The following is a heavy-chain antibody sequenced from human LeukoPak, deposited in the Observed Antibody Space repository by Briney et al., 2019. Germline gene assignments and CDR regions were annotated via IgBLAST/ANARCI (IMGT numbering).Heavy chain of an antibody. CDR3: AREVAAALRY. V-gene: IGHV3-66*01. CDR2: IYSGGST. D-gene: IGHD6-13*01. J-gene: IGHJ4*02. Sequence: GGSLRLSCAASGFTVSSNYMSWVRQAPGKGLECVSFIYSGGSTYYADSVRGRFTISRDNSKNTLYLQMNNLRAEDTAVYYCAREVAAALRYWGQGTLVTVSS. CDR1: GFTVSSNY.